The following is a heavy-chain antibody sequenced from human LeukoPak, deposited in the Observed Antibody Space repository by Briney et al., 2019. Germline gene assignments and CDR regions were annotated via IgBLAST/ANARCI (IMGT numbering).Heavy chain of an antibody. CDR1: GDTFNTFA. CDR2: FIPNFGTA. J-gene: IGHJ6*02. V-gene: IGHV1-69*13. CDR3: ASPRRGDDFSRYFYYGMDV. D-gene: IGHD5-12*01. Sequence: SVTVSFTASGDTFNTFAISWVRQAPGQGLEWMGGFIPNFGTANYAQKFQGRVTITADESTSTAYMELSSLRSDDTAVYYCASPRRGDDFSRYFYYGMDVWGQGTTVIVSS.